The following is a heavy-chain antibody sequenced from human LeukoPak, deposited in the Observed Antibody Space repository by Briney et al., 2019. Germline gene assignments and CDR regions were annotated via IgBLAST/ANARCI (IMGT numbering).Heavy chain of an antibody. CDR3: ARDPREWGLPYFDC. V-gene: IGHV3-48*01. J-gene: IGHJ4*02. CDR2: ISSSSTTI. D-gene: IGHD1-26*01. Sequence: GGSLRLSRAASGFTFSRYTMNWVRQAPGKGLEWISDISSSSTTIHYADSVKGRFTISRDNAKNSLYLQMNNLRAEDTAVYYCARDPREWGLPYFDCWGQGTLVTVSS. CDR1: GFTFSRYT.